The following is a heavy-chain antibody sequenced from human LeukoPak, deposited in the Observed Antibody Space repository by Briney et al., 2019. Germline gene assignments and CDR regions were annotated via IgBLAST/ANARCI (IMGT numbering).Heavy chain of an antibody. Sequence: SETLFLTCTVSGGSLSSYYWSWIRQPPGKGLEWIGYIYYSGSTIYNPSLKSRVTISVDTSKNQFSLKLSSVTAADTAIYYCARQRRGAAAACDYWGQGTLVTVSS. D-gene: IGHD6-13*01. V-gene: IGHV4-59*01. CDR3: ARQRRGAAAACDY. CDR1: GGSLSSYY. J-gene: IGHJ4*02. CDR2: IYYSGST.